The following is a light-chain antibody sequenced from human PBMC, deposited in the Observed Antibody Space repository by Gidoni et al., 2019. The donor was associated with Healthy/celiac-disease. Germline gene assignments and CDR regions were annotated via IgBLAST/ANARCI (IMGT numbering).Light chain of an antibody. Sequence: DIQMTQSPSSLSASVGDRVTITCRASQSISSYLNWYQQKPGKAPKLLIYAASSLQSGVPSRFSGSGSGTDFTLTSSRLQPEDFANYYCQQSYSTLTFGPGTKVDIK. CDR2: AAS. CDR1: QSISSY. J-gene: IGKJ3*01. CDR3: QQSYSTLT. V-gene: IGKV1-39*01.